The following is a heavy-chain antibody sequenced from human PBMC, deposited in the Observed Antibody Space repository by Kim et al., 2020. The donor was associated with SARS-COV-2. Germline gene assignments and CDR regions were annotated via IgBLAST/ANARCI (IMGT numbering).Heavy chain of an antibody. CDR3: AKGGTMITYHAMDV. D-gene: IGHD3-22*01. V-gene: IGHV3-23*01. Sequence: ADSVKGRFNSTRDNSENTLYLKMNSLRTEDTAVYYCAKGGTMITYHAMDVWGQGTTVTVSS. J-gene: IGHJ6*02.